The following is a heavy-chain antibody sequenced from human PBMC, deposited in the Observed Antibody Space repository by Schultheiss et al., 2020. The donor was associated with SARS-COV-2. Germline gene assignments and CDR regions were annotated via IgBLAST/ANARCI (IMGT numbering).Heavy chain of an antibody. CDR2: ISGSGGST. D-gene: IGHD3-10*01. Sequence: GGSLRLSCAASGFTFSSYAMSWVRQAPGKGLEWVSAISGSGGSTYYADSVRGRFTISRDNAKNSLYLQMNSLRAEDTAVYYCAKDLMVRDDAFDIWGQGTMVTVSS. J-gene: IGHJ3*02. CDR3: AKDLMVRDDAFDI. CDR1: GFTFSSYA. V-gene: IGHV3-23*01.